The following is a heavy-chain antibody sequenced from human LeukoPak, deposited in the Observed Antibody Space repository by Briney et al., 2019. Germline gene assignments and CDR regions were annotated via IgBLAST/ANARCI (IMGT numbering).Heavy chain of an antibody. J-gene: IGHJ1*01. Sequence: ASVKVSCKASGYTFTGYYMHWVRQAPGQGLEWMGWINPNSGGTNYAQKFQGRVTMTRDTSISTAYMELSRLRSDDTAVYYCARARYCSSTSCQNSKTLAGPRAEYFQHWGQGTLVTVSS. CDR1: GYTFTGYY. V-gene: IGHV1-2*02. D-gene: IGHD2-2*01. CDR2: INPNSGGT. CDR3: ARARYCSSTSCQNSKTLAGPRAEYFQH.